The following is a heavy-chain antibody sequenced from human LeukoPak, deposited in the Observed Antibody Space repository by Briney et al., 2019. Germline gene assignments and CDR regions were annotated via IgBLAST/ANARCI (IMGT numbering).Heavy chain of an antibody. Sequence: PGGSLRLSCAASGFTFSSYSMNWVRQAPGKGLGWVSSISSSSSYIYYADSVKGRFTISRDNAKNSLYLQMNSLRAEDTAVYYCARDYPPTYYYDSSGELGAFDIWGQGTMVTVSS. CDR2: ISSSSSYI. J-gene: IGHJ3*02. CDR3: ARDYPPTYYYDSSGELGAFDI. D-gene: IGHD3-22*01. CDR1: GFTFSSYS. V-gene: IGHV3-21*01.